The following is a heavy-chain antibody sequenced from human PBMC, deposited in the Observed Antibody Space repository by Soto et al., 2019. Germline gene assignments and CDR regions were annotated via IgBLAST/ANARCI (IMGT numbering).Heavy chain of an antibody. Sequence: GSLRLSCAASGFTFSSYSMNWVRQAPGKGLEWVSSISSSSSYIYYADSVKGRFTISRDNAKNSLYLQMNSLRAEDTAVYYCARDVSMVRGVIVYWGQGTLVTVSS. V-gene: IGHV3-21*01. D-gene: IGHD3-10*01. CDR2: ISSSSSYI. CDR3: ARDVSMVRGVIVY. J-gene: IGHJ4*02. CDR1: GFTFSSYS.